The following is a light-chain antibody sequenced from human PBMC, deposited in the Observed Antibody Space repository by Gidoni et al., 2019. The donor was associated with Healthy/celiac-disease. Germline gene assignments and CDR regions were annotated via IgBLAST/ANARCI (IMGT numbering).Light chain of an antibody. Sequence: DIVMTQSPDSLAVSLGERATINCKSRQSVLYSSNNKNYLAWYQQKPGQPPKLLIYWASTRESGVTDRFSGSGYGTDFTLTISSLQAEDVAVYYCQQYYSTPLTFGGGTKVEIK. CDR2: WAS. V-gene: IGKV4-1*01. CDR1: QSVLYSSNNKNY. CDR3: QQYYSTPLT. J-gene: IGKJ4*01.